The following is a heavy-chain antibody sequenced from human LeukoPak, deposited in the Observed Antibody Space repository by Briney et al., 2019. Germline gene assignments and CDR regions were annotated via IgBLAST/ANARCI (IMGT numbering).Heavy chain of an antibody. CDR1: GFTVSSNY. V-gene: IGHV3-66*02. D-gene: IGHD6-13*01. J-gene: IGHJ6*03. CDR2: IYSGGST. CDR3: AKDRAAAARDYYYYYMDV. Sequence: GGSLRLSCAASGFTVSSNYMSWVRQAPGKGLEWVSVIYSGGSTYYADSVKGRFTISRDNSKNTLYLQMNSLRAEDTAVYYCAKDRAAAARDYYYYYMDVWGKGTTVTVSS.